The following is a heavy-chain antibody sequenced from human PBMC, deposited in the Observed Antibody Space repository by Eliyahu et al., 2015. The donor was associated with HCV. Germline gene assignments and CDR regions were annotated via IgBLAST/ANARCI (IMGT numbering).Heavy chain of an antibody. CDR3: ASLAASGELSDY. D-gene: IGHD6-13*01. J-gene: IGHJ4*02. CDR1: GGSVRNVRYY. Sequence: QVQLQESGPGLVEPSQTLSLTCTVTGGSVRNVRYYWTWIRQPAGKGLEWLGRIYSYGSTPYNPSVSSRVTISLDTSKNQFSLKVSSVTAADTAMYYCASLAASGELSDYWGQGTLVAVSS. CDR2: IYSYGST. V-gene: IGHV4-61*02.